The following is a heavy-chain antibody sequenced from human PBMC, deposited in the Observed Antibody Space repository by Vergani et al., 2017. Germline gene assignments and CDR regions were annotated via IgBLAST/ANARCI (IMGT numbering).Heavy chain of an antibody. J-gene: IGHJ6*02. V-gene: IGHV3-21*01. CDR2: ISSSSSYI. Sequence: EVQLVESGGGLVKPGGSLRLSCAASGFTLSSYSMNWVRQAPGKGLEWVSSISSSSSYIDYADSVKGRFTISRYNAKNSLYLQMNSLRAEDTAVYYCARDDYYDSSGFHYYYGMDVWGQGTTVTVSS. D-gene: IGHD3-22*01. CDR1: GFTLSSYS. CDR3: ARDDYYDSSGFHYYYGMDV.